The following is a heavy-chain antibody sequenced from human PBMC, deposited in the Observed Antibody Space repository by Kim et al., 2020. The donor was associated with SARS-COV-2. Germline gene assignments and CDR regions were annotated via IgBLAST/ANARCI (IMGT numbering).Heavy chain of an antibody. CDR1: GDSISSNY. CDR3: ARGSSQHGGIFDY. D-gene: IGHD1-26*01. V-gene: IGHV4-4*07. CDR2: IYTSGST. J-gene: IGHJ4*02. Sequence: SETLSLTCTVSGDSISSNYWSWIRQPAGKGLEYIGRIYTSGSTNYNPSLKSRVTMSVDTSKNQFSLNLSSVTAADTAMYYCARGSSQHGGIFDYWGQGTLVTVSS.